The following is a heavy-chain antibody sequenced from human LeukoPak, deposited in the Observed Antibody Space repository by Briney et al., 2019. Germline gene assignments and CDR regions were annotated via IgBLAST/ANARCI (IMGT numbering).Heavy chain of an antibody. D-gene: IGHD1-26*01. Sequence: GGSLRLSCAASGFTFSNHAMAWVRQTPGKGLEWVAAIRNSGGDTYYADSVKGRFTISRDNSKNTLSLQMNSLRPEDTALYYCARNLNSGSFYYFDYWGQGTPVTVSS. J-gene: IGHJ4*02. CDR3: ARNLNSGSFYYFDY. CDR1: GFTFSNHA. CDR2: IRNSGGDT. V-gene: IGHV3-23*01.